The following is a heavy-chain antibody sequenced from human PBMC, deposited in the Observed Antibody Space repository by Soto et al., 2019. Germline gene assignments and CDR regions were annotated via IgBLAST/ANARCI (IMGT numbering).Heavy chain of an antibody. CDR2: IYYSGST. CDR1: GGSISSSSYY. J-gene: IGHJ5*02. Sequence: SETLSLTCTVSGGSISSSSYYWGWIRQPPGKGLEWIGSIYYSGSTYYNPSLKSRVTISVDTSKNQFSLKLSSVTAADTAVYYCARQRIAARFRTNSPGFDPWGQGTLVTVYS. D-gene: IGHD6-6*01. V-gene: IGHV4-39*01. CDR3: ARQRIAARFRTNSPGFDP.